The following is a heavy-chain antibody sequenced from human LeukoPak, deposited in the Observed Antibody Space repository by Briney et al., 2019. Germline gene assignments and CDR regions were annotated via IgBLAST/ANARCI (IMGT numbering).Heavy chain of an antibody. CDR3: AREAIRGMATAYDY. V-gene: IGHV3-66*01. CDR2: IYSGGST. CDR1: GFTVSSNY. Sequence: GGSLRLSYAASGFTVSSNYMSWVRQAPGKGLEWVSVIYSGGSTYYADSVKGRFTISRDNSKNTLYLQMNSLRAEDTAVYYCAREAIRGMATAYDYWGQGTLVTVSS. D-gene: IGHD5-24*01. J-gene: IGHJ4*02.